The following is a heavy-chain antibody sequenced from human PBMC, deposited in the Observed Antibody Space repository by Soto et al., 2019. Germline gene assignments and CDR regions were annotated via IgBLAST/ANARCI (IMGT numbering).Heavy chain of an antibody. J-gene: IGHJ3*02. CDR3: ARRYDILTRAFDI. D-gene: IGHD3-9*01. V-gene: IGHV4-39*01. Sequence: QLQLQESAPGLVKPSETLSLTCTVSGGSISSIIYYWVWIRQPPGKGLEWIGSIFYSGSTYYNPSLKSRVTISVDTSKNQFSLKLTSVTAADTAVYYCARRYDILTRAFDIWGQGTIVTVSS. CDR1: GGSISSIIYY. CDR2: IFYSGST.